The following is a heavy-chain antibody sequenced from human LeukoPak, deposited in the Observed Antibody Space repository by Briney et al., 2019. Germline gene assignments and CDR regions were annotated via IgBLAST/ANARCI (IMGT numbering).Heavy chain of an antibody. J-gene: IGHJ4*02. Sequence: GGSLRLSCAVSGFSLSDYGIHWVRQAPGKGLEWVAFIAYDGTSKFYADSVKGRFTISRDISRSTLYLQMNSLRAEDTAVYYCARADRSVVAAYYWGQGTLVTVSS. V-gene: IGHV3-30*02. D-gene: IGHD2-15*01. CDR1: GFSLSDYG. CDR3: ARADRSVVAAYY. CDR2: IAYDGTSK.